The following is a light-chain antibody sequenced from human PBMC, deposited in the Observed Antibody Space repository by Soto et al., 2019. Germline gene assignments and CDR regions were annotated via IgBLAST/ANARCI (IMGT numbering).Light chain of an antibody. Sequence: DIQMTQSPSSLSASVGDRVTITCQASQGISSNLNWYQQIPGKAPKLLIYDASNLEIGVPSRFSGSGSGTDFTFTITSLQPEDIATYYCQQFDNLPLTFGGGTKVDIK. CDR2: DAS. CDR3: QQFDNLPLT. CDR1: QGISSN. V-gene: IGKV1-33*01. J-gene: IGKJ4*01.